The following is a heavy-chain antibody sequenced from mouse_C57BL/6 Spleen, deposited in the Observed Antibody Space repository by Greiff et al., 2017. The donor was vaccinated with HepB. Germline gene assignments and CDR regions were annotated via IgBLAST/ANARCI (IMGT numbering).Heavy chain of an antibody. Sequence: EVKLVESEGGLVQPGSSMKLSCTASGFTFSDYYMAWVRQVPEKGLEWVANINYDGSSTYYLDSLKSRFIISRDNAKNILYLQMSSLKAEDTATYYCARDRGYYGSRPYWYFDVWGTGTTVTVSS. CDR3: ARDRGYYGSRPYWYFDV. V-gene: IGHV5-16*01. CDR1: GFTFSDYY. D-gene: IGHD1-1*01. CDR2: INYDGSST. J-gene: IGHJ1*03.